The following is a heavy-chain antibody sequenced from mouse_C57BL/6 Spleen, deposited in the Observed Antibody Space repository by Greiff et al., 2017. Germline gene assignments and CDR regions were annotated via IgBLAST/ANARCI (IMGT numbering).Heavy chain of an antibody. V-gene: IGHV1-69*01. CDR3: ARSNDSSSYAMDY. D-gene: IGHD1-1*01. CDR2: IDPSDSYT. CDR1: GYTFTSYW. J-gene: IGHJ4*01. Sequence: QVQLQQSGAELVMPGASVKLSCKASGYTFTSYWMHWVKQRPGQGLEWIGEIDPSDSYTNYNQKFKGKSTLTVDNSSITAYMQLSSLTSEDSAVYYCARSNDSSSYAMDYWGQGTSVTVSS.